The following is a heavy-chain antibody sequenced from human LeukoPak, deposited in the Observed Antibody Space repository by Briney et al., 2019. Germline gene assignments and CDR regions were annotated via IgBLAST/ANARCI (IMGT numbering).Heavy chain of an antibody. CDR2: ISSRGDVI. CDR3: ARDEDGDQEFDY. V-gene: IGHV3-48*03. CDR1: GFTFSSYG. D-gene: IGHD7-27*01. J-gene: IGHJ4*02. Sequence: PGGSLRLSCGASGFTFSSYGMTWVRQAPGKGLEWVSHISSRGDVISYEDSVKGRLIISRDDAESSLYLQMNSLRVEDTAVYYCARDEDGDQEFDYWGQGTLVTVSS.